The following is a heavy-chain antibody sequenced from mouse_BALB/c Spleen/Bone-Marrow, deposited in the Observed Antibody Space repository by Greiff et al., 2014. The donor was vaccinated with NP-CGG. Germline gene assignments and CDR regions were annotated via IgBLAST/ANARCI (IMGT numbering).Heavy chain of an antibody. Sequence: VKLEESGPGLVAPSQSLSITCTVSGFSLTSYGVHWVRQPPGKVLEWLGVIWAGGSTNYNSALMSRLSISKDNSKSQVFLKMNRLQTDDTAMYYCARGSYYEGAMDYWGQGTSVTVSS. D-gene: IGHD1-1*01. V-gene: IGHV2-9*02. J-gene: IGHJ4*01. CDR3: ARGSYYEGAMDY. CDR2: IWAGGST. CDR1: GFSLTSYG.